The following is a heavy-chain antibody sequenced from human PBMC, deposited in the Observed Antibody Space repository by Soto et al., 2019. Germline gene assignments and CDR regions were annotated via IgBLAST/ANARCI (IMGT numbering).Heavy chain of an antibody. CDR3: GRDQVHNRVGV. CDR1: GFTFSGIW. J-gene: IGHJ6*03. Sequence: QAGGSLRLSCEASGFTFSGIWMSWVRQAPGKGLEWAANIRGDGSEKRDVDSVRGRFTISRDNANNSVYLQKNSLSGDDPALYYCGRDQVHNRVGVWGKATTVTVSS. V-gene: IGHV3-7*01. D-gene: IGHD1-20*01. CDR2: IRGDGSEK.